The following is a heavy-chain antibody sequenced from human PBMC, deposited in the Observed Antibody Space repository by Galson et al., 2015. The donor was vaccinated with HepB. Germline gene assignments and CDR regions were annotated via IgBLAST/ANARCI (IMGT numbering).Heavy chain of an antibody. D-gene: IGHD5-12*01. Sequence: QSGAEVKKPGESLKISCTGSGYTFTSYRIGWVRQMPGKGLELIGIIYPADSDTRYSPSFQGQVTISADKSISTAYLQWNSLKASDTAMYYCARSYYSGYGFDYWGQGALVTVSS. J-gene: IGHJ4*02. CDR3: ARSYYSGYGFDY. V-gene: IGHV5-51*03. CDR1: GYTFTSYR. CDR2: IYPADSDT.